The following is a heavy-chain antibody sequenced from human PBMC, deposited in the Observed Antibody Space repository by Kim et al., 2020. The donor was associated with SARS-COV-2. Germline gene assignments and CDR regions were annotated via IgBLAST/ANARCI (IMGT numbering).Heavy chain of an antibody. J-gene: IGHJ4*02. Sequence: ASVKVSCKVSGYTLTELSMHWVRQAPGKGLEWMGGFDPEDGETIYAQKFQGRVTMTEDTSTDTAYMELSRLRSEDTAVYYCATGESEMATIPLNYWGQGTLVTVSS. V-gene: IGHV1-24*01. CDR2: FDPEDGET. CDR1: GYTLTELS. CDR3: ATGESEMATIPLNY. D-gene: IGHD5-12*01.